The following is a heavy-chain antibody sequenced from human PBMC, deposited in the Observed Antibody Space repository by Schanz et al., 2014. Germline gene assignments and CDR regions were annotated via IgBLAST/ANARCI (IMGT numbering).Heavy chain of an antibody. CDR1: GFTFSSYA. D-gene: IGHD2-15*01. V-gene: IGHV3-23*04. Sequence: VQLVESGGGLVQPGGSLRLSCAASGFTFSSYAMSWVRQAPGKGLEWVSSISHSGGSKYYADSVKGRFTISRDNSENTLYLQMNSLSADDTAVYYCAKARRKSNCSGGRCFHYSYYGMDVWGQGTTVTVSS. CDR3: AKARRKSNCSGGRCFHYSYYGMDV. J-gene: IGHJ6*02. CDR2: ISHSGGSK.